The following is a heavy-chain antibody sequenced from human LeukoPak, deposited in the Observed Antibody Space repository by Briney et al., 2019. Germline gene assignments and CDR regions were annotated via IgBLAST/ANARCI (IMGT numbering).Heavy chain of an antibody. CDR3: ARDPESTYDFWSGHIDY. V-gene: IGHV3-30-3*01. J-gene: IGHJ4*02. CDR2: ISYDGSNK. D-gene: IGHD3-3*01. Sequence: PGGSLRLSCVASGFTFSNYWMHWVRQAPGKGLEWVAVISYDGSNKYYADSVKGRFTISRDNSKNTLYLQMNSLRAEDTAVYYCARDPESTYDFWSGHIDYWGQGTLVTVSS. CDR1: GFTFSNYW.